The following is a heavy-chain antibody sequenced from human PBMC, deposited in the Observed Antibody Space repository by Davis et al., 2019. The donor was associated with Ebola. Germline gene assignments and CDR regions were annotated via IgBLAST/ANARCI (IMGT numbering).Heavy chain of an antibody. J-gene: IGHJ6*02. CDR1: GGSFSGYY. CDR2: INHSGST. V-gene: IGHV4-34*01. D-gene: IGHD7-27*01. CDR3: ARLGYYYYYYGMDV. Sequence: GSLRLSCAVYGGSFSGYYWSWIRQPPGKGLEWIGEINHSGSTNYNPSLKSRVTISVDTSKNQFSLKLSSVTAADTAVYYCARLGYYYYYYGMDVWGQGTTVTVSS.